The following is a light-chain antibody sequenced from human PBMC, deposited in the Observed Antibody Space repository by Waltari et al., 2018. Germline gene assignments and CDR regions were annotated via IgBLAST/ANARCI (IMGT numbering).Light chain of an antibody. J-gene: IGLJ1*01. Sequence: QSALTQPRSVSGSPGQSVTISCAGTIGDVGGYNYVPWYQQHPGKAPKLIIYDVTKRPSGVPDRFSGSKSGNTASLTISGLQADDETDYYCCSYAGSSTSLYVFGTGTTVTVL. CDR1: IGDVGGYNY. V-gene: IGLV2-11*01. CDR2: DVT. CDR3: CSYAGSSTSLYV.